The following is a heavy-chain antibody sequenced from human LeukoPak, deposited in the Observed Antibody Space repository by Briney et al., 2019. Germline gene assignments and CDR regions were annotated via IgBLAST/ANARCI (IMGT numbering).Heavy chain of an antibody. CDR1: GFTFSSYA. CDR3: AKDTRYSSSPEYPDY. J-gene: IGHJ4*02. V-gene: IGHV3-23*01. Sequence: GGSLRLSCAASGFTFSSYAMSWVRQAPGKGLEWVSGISGSGGSIYYADSVKGRFTISRDNSKNTLYLQMNSLRAEDTAVYYCAKDTRYSSSPEYPDYWGQGTLVTVSS. CDR2: ISGSGGSI. D-gene: IGHD6-13*01.